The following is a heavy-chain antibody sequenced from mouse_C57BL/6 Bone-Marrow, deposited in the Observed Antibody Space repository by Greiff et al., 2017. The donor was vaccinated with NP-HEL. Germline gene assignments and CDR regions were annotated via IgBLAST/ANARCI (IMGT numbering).Heavy chain of an antibody. Sequence: EVKLMESGPGLAKPSQTLSLTCSVTGYSITSDYWNWIRKFPGNKLEYMGYISYSGSTYYNPSLKSRISMTRDTSKNQYYLQLNSVTTEDTATYYCARTTVVATDYYAMDYWGQGTSVTVSS. CDR2: ISYSGST. J-gene: IGHJ4*01. CDR3: ARTTVVATDYYAMDY. V-gene: IGHV3-8*01. D-gene: IGHD1-1*01. CDR1: GYSITSDY.